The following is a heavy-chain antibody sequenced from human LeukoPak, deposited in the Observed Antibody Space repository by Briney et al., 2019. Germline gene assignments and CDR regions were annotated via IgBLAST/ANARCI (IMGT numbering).Heavy chain of an antibody. CDR1: GYTFTGYY. J-gene: IGHJ4*02. V-gene: IGHV1-18*04. Sequence: ASVKVSCKASGYTFTGYYMHWVRQAPGQGLEWMGWITSYSGNTNYVQKLQGRITMTTDTSTNTAYMELKSLRSDDTAVYYCARGRAADQVFDYWGQGTLVTVSS. CDR3: ARGRAADQVFDY. D-gene: IGHD6-13*01. CDR2: ITSYSGNT.